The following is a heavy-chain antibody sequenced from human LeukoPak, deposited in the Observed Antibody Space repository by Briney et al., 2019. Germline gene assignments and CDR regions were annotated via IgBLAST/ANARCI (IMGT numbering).Heavy chain of an antibody. CDR1: AFTFSSYG. Sequence: GRSLRLSCAPSAFTFSSYGMHCVRHDPGKGLEWVAVIWYDGSNGYHADSGRGRFSMSRDNSKNTLFLQMSTVRAEDTAVYYCAKSGTGAVATGGDGHWGQGTLVTVSS. D-gene: IGHD2-8*02. CDR3: AKSGTGAVATGGDGH. CDR2: IWYDGSNG. V-gene: IGHV3-33*06. J-gene: IGHJ1*01.